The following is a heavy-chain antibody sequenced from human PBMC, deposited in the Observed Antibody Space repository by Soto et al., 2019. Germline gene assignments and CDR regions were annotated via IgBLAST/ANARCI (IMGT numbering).Heavy chain of an antibody. Sequence: QLQLQESGSGLVKPSQTLSLTCAVSGGSISSGGYSWSWIRQPPGKGLEWIGYIYHSGSTYYNPSLKSRVTISVDRSKNQFSLKLSSVTAADTAVYYCARVRYYDSSGYWFDPWGQGTLVTVSS. CDR3: ARVRYYDSSGYWFDP. V-gene: IGHV4-30-2*01. CDR2: IYHSGST. CDR1: GGSISSGGYS. J-gene: IGHJ5*02. D-gene: IGHD3-22*01.